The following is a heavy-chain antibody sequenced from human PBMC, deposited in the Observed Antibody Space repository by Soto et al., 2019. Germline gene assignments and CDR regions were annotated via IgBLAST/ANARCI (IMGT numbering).Heavy chain of an antibody. V-gene: IGHV4-59*01. J-gene: IGHJ4*02. CDR2: IYYSGST. CDR3: ARRSLYGDSVFDY. D-gene: IGHD4-17*01. CDR1: VGSISSYY. Sequence: PSETLSLTCTDSVGSISSYYWSWIRQPPGKGLEWIGYIYYSGSTNYNPSLKSRVTISVDTSKNQFSLKLSSVTAADTAVYYCARRSLYGDSVFDYWGQGTLVTVSS.